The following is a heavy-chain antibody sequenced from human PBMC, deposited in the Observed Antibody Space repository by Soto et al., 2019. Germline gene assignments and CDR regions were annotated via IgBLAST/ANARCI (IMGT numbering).Heavy chain of an antibody. D-gene: IGHD2-2*03. CDR1: GFTFSDFA. V-gene: IGHV3-23*01. Sequence: EVQVLESGGGLVQPGWSLRLSCAATGFTFSDFAMSWVRQAPGKGLEWVSRIYGGGNGPHYSDSVKGRVTXSRDXSKXXXXXXXXXXXAEDTAVYYCAKMEGMDPWAYSFDYWGQXTLXTXSS. CDR2: IYGGGNGP. J-gene: IGHJ4*02. CDR3: AKMEGMDPWAYSFDY.